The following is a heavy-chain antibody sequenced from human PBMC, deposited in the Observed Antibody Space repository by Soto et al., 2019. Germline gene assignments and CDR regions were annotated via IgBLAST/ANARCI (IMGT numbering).Heavy chain of an antibody. CDR1: GFTFSSYW. CDR2: INSDGTTT. Sequence: GGSLRLSCAASGFTFSSYWMHWVRQAPGKGLVWVSRINSDGTTTTYGDSVRGRFTISRDNAKNTLYLQMNSLRAEDTAVYYCARGGIPEARRHYYYGMDVWGQGTTVTVSS. J-gene: IGHJ6*02. V-gene: IGHV3-74*01. D-gene: IGHD6-13*01. CDR3: ARGGIPEARRHYYYGMDV.